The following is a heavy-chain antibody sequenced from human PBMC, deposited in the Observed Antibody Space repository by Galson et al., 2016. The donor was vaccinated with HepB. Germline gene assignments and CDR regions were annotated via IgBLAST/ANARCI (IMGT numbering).Heavy chain of an antibody. V-gene: IGHV1-18*04. CDR1: GYPFTTNG. J-gene: IGHJ4*02. CDR2: ISAHNGDT. D-gene: IGHD5-24*01. CDR3: ARDRDRSLDY. Sequence: SVKVSCKASGYPFTTNGITWVRQAPGQGLEWMGWISAHNGDTNSPQKFPGRVTLTTDTSTRTAYMELRSLKSDDTAVYYCARDRDRSLDYWGQGTLVTVSS.